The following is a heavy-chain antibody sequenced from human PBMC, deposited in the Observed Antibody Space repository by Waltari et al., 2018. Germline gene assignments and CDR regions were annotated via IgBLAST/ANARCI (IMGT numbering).Heavy chain of an antibody. Sequence: QVQLVESGGGVVQPGGSLRLPCAASDFTFRESAMPWVRQAPGKGLEWVTLISYDGRNKYYADSVKGRFTISRDDSKNTLYLQMNSLRDEDTAIYYCARERRGYYAEWWGQGTLVAVSS. CDR3: ARERRGYYAEW. D-gene: IGHD3-3*01. CDR2: ISYDGRNK. CDR1: DFTFRESA. J-gene: IGHJ4*02. V-gene: IGHV3-30*02.